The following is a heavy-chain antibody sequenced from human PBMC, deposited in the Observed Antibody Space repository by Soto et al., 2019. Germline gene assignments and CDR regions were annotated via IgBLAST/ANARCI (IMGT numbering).Heavy chain of an antibody. D-gene: IGHD3-16*02. CDR3: AREPYYDYVWGSYLGTIDYYGMDV. V-gene: IGHV4-4*07. Sequence: QVQLQESGTGLVKPSETLSLTCTVSGGSISSYYWSWIRQPAGKGLEWIGRIYTSGSTNYNPSLKSRVTMSVDTSKNQFSLKLSSVTAADTAVYYCAREPYYDYVWGSYLGTIDYYGMDVWGQGTTVTVSS. CDR2: IYTSGST. J-gene: IGHJ6*02. CDR1: GGSISSYY.